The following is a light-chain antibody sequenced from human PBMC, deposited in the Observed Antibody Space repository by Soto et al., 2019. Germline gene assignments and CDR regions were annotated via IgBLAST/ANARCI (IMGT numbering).Light chain of an antibody. V-gene: IGLV6-57*04. Sequence: NFMLTQPHSVSESPGKTVTISCTRSSGSIGSNSVQWYQQRPGSAPTTVIYEDDQRPSGVPNRFAGSIDRSSNSASLTISGLQTEDEDDDDCQSYDTHTVVFGGGTQLTVL. CDR2: EDD. CDR3: QSYDTHTVV. CDR1: SGSIGSNS. J-gene: IGLJ2*01.